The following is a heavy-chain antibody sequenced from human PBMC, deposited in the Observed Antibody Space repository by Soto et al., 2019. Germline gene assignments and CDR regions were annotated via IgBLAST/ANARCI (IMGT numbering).Heavy chain of an antibody. V-gene: IGHV3-23*01. CDR2: ISGSGGST. J-gene: IGHJ4*02. D-gene: IGHD3-22*01. Sequence: EVQLLESGGGLVQPGGSLRLSCAASGFTFSSYAMSWVRQAPGKGLEWVSAISGSGGSTYYADYVTGRFTISRDNSKNTLYRQMNSLRAEDTAVYYCAKTMYYYESSVYVDYWGQGTLVTVSS. CDR3: AKTMYYYESSVYVDY. CDR1: GFTFSSYA.